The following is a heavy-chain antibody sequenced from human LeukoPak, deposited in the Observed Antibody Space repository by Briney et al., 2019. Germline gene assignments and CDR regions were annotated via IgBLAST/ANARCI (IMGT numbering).Heavy chain of an antibody. CDR3: ARTGGDYSDNAGYGGFGP. Sequence: PGGSLRLSCAASGFSFGSYWMHWVRQAPGTGLEWVASIKQDGSEKLYGASVRGRFTVSRDNARNSLYLNMKTLRSEDTALYYCARTGGDYSDNAGYGGFGPWGQGTLVIVSS. J-gene: IGHJ5*02. V-gene: IGHV3-7*01. D-gene: IGHD5-12*01. CDR2: IKQDGSEK. CDR1: GFSFGSYW.